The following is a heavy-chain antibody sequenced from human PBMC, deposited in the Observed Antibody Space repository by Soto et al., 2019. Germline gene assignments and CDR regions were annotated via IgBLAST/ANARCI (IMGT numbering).Heavy chain of an antibody. CDR2: ISFDGSSK. Sequence: QEHLVESGGGVVQPGGSLTLSCTASGFPFSSYTMHWLRRAPGKGLEWVGIISFDGSSKYYADWLTGRIVISRDNSKDSLYLQMDSLRPDDTAIYYCARDTVTSLTPYQGFYYYGMDVWGQGTTVTVSS. CDR1: GFPFSSYT. J-gene: IGHJ6*02. D-gene: IGHD2-2*01. V-gene: IGHV3-30*09. CDR3: ARDTVTSLTPYQGFYYYGMDV.